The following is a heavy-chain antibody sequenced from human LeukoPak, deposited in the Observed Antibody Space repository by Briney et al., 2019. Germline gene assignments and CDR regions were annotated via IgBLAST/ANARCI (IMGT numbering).Heavy chain of an antibody. CDR1: GGSISSSYW. Sequence: PSETLSLTCAVSGGSISSSYWWSWVRQPPGKGREWIGEVYHSGSTNYYPSLKSRVTISIEKSKNQFSLKLSSVTAADTAVYYCAGAYCGGDCYSGRAFDIWGQGTMVTVSS. J-gene: IGHJ3*02. CDR3: AGAYCGGDCYSGRAFDI. D-gene: IGHD2-21*02. CDR2: VYHSGST. V-gene: IGHV4-4*02.